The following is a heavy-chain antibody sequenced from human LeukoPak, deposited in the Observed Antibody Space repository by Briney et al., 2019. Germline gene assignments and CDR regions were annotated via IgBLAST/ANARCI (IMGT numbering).Heavy chain of an antibody. CDR1: GFTFSSYW. D-gene: IGHD5-24*01. Sequence: GGSLRPSCVGSGFTFSSYWVNWVRQSPGKGLEWVANIKPDGSDKYYVDSARGRFTVSRDNAKNSAFLQMNSLRAEDTAIYYCATISAQTFDIWGQGTLVSVSS. CDR2: IKPDGSDK. J-gene: IGHJ3*02. CDR3: ATISAQTFDI. V-gene: IGHV3-7*01.